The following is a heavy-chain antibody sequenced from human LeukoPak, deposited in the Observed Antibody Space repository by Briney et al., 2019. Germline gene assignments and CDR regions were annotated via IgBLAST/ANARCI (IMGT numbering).Heavy chain of an antibody. Sequence: GGSLRLSYAPSGFTFSRHGMHWVRQAPGKGLEWVAIISNDGSRKYYAHSVEGRFTISRDNSKNTLYLQMDSLRAEDTAVYYCARDRAWNYFDYWGQGTLVTVSS. V-gene: IGHV3-30*03. CDR1: GFTFSRHG. CDR2: ISNDGSRK. D-gene: IGHD3-3*01. CDR3: ARDRAWNYFDY. J-gene: IGHJ4*02.